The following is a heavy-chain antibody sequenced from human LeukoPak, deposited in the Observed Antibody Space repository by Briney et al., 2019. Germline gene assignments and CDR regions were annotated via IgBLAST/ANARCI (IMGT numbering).Heavy chain of an antibody. Sequence: PGGSLRLSCAASGFTFSSYSMNWVRQAPGKGLEWVSSISSSSSYIYYADSVKGRFTISRDNAKNSLYLQMNSLRAEDTAVYYCARGGRIAVAGTGWFDPWGQGTLVTVSS. J-gene: IGHJ5*02. CDR1: GFTFSSYS. CDR3: ARGGRIAVAGTGWFDP. CDR2: ISSSSSYI. D-gene: IGHD6-19*01. V-gene: IGHV3-21*04.